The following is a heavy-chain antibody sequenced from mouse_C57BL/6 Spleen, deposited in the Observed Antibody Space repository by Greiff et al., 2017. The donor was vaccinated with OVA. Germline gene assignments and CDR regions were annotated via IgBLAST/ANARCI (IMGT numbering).Heavy chain of an antibody. V-gene: IGHV8-8*01. CDR2: IWWDDDK. Sequence: QVTLKESGPGILQPSQTLSLTCSFSGFSLSTFGMGVGWIRQPSGKGLEWLAHIWWDDDKYYNPALKSRLTISKDTSKNQVFLKIANVDTADTATDYCARITRYYYGSSSYAMDYWGQGTSVTVSS. D-gene: IGHD1-1*01. CDR1: GFSLSTFGMG. J-gene: IGHJ4*01. CDR3: ARITRYYYGSSSYAMDY.